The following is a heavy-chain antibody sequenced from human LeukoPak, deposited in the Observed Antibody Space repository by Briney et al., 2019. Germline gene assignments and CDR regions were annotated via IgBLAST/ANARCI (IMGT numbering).Heavy chain of an antibody. CDR1: GFTFSSYS. CDR3: ARDLYYDFWSGFDY. J-gene: IGHJ4*02. D-gene: IGHD3-3*01. V-gene: IGHV3-48*01. Sequence: GGSLRLSXAASGFTFSSYSMNWVRQAPGKGLEWVSYISSSSSTIYYADSVKGRFTISRDNAKNSLYLQMNSLRAEDTAVYYCARDLYYDFWSGFDYWGQGTLVTVSS. CDR2: ISSSSSTI.